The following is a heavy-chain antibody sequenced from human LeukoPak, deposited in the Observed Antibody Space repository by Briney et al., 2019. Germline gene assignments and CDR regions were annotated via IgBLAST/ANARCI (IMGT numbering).Heavy chain of an antibody. CDR1: GYTFTGYY. CDR3: ARGVYSSGWYGY. J-gene: IGHJ4*02. V-gene: IGHV1-2*06. Sequence: ASVKVSCKAPGYTFTGYYMHWVRQAPGQGLEWMGRINPNSGGTNYAQKFQGRVTMTRDTSISTAYMELSRLRSDDTAVYYCARGVYSSGWYGYWGQGTLVTVSS. D-gene: IGHD6-19*01. CDR2: INPNSGGT.